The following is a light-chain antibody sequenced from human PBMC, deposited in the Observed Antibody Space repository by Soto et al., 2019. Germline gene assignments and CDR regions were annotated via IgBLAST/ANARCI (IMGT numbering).Light chain of an antibody. J-gene: IGLJ1*01. V-gene: IGLV2-14*01. CDR1: SSDVGGYNY. CDR2: EVS. CDR3: SSYTSSSTRV. Sequence: QSALTQPPSASGSPGQSVTISCTGTSSDVGGYNYVSWYQQHPGKAPKLMIYEVSKQPSGVSNRFSGSKSGNTASLTISGLQAEDEADYYCSSYTSSSTRVFGTGTKVTVL.